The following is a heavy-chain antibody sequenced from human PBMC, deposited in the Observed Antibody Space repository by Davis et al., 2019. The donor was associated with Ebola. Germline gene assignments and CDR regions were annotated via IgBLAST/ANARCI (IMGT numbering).Heavy chain of an antibody. V-gene: IGHV3-21*01. J-gene: IGHJ4*02. Sequence: GGSLRLSCAASGFTFSAHAMTWVRQAPGKGLEWVSSISSSSSYIYYADSVKGRFTISRDNAKNSLYLQMNSLRAEDTAVYYCARDENYYDSSGYYYVSVDYWGQGTLVTVSS. CDR3: ARDENYYDSSGYYYVSVDY. CDR2: ISSSSSYI. D-gene: IGHD3-22*01. CDR1: GFTFSAHA.